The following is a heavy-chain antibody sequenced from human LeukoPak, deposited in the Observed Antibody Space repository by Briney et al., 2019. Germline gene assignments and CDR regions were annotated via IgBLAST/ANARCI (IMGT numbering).Heavy chain of an antibody. D-gene: IGHD3-10*02. Sequence: SETLSLTCTVSGGSISSSSHYWGWIRQPPGKGLEWLGSIYYSGTTAHNPSLKSRVTISVDTSKNQFSLKLSSVTAADTAVYYCVRWQSGSMFHPPWGQGTLVTVSS. CDR1: GGSISSSSHY. CDR3: VRWQSGSMFHPP. CDR2: IYYSGTT. J-gene: IGHJ5*02. V-gene: IGHV4-39*01.